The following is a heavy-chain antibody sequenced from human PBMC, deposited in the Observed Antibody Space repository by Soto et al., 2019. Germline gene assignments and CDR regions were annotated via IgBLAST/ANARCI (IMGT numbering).Heavy chain of an antibody. CDR1: GGSFSGYY. J-gene: IGHJ4*02. D-gene: IGHD3-3*01. Sequence: PSETLSLTCAVYGGSFSGYYWSWIRQPPGKGLEWIGEINHSGSTNYNPSLKSRVTISVDTSKNQFSLKLSSVTAADTAVYYCARDDSVAESFDYWGQGTLVTVSS. V-gene: IGHV4-34*01. CDR2: INHSGST. CDR3: ARDDSVAESFDY.